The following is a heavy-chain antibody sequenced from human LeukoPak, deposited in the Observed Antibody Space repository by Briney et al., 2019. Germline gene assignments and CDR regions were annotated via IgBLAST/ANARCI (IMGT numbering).Heavy chain of an antibody. D-gene: IGHD3-22*01. CDR1: GGSVSSRSYY. CDR3: ATRDGSVYYDSSGHSFDY. V-gene: IGHV4-39*07. CDR2: IYYSGST. Sequence: SETLSLTCTVSGGSVSSRSYYWGWIRQPPGKGLEWIGSIYYSGSTYYNPSLKSRVTISVDTSKDQFSLKLSSVTAADTAVYYCATRDGSVYYDSSGHSFDYWGQGTLVTVSS. J-gene: IGHJ4*02.